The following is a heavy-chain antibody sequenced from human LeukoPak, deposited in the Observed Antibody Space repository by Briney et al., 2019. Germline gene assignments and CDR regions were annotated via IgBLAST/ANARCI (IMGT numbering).Heavy chain of an antibody. Sequence: GGSLRLSCAASGFTFSSYWISWVRQAPGKGLEWVANIKQDGSEKYYVDSVKGRFTISRDNAKNSLYLQMNSLRAEDTAVYYCARGALQYSSGWYYYGMDVWGQGTTVTVSS. CDR1: GFTFSSYW. D-gene: IGHD6-19*01. CDR2: IKQDGSEK. CDR3: ARGALQYSSGWYYYGMDV. J-gene: IGHJ6*02. V-gene: IGHV3-7*01.